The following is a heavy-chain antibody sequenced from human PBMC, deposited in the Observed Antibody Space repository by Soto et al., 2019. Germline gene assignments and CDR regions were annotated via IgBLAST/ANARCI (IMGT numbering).Heavy chain of an antibody. Sequence: QVQLVQSGAEVKKPGSSVKVSCKASGGTFSSYTISWVRQAPGQGLEWMGRIIPIRGIANLAQKFQGRVTITADKSKSTAYMELSSLRSEDTAVYYCARSPSARRHKSYFDCWGQGTLVTVSS. CDR1: GGTFSSYT. D-gene: IGHD6-6*01. J-gene: IGHJ4*02. CDR2: IIPIRGIA. V-gene: IGHV1-69*02. CDR3: ARSPSARRHKSYFDC.